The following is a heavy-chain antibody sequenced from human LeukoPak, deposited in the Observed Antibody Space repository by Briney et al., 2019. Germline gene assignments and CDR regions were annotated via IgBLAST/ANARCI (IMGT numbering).Heavy chain of an antibody. J-gene: IGHJ3*02. Sequence: GGSLRLSCAASGFIFSSYGMHWVRQAPDKGLEWVAFIRYDGSGKYYADSVKGRFTISRDNSKNTLYLQMNSLRAEDTAMYYCAKVSLNMVNDAFDIWGQGTMVSVSS. CDR3: AKVSLNMVNDAFDI. CDR2: IRYDGSGK. D-gene: IGHD4/OR15-4a*01. V-gene: IGHV3-30*02. CDR1: GFIFSSYG.